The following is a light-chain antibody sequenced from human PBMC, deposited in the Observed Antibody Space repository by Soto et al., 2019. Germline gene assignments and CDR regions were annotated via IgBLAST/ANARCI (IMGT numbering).Light chain of an antibody. V-gene: IGKV3-15*01. CDR1: QSVYSN. CDR2: ESS. CDR3: QQYQSWPLT. Sequence: EIVMTQSPATLSLSPRERATLSCRASQSVYSNLAWYQQKPGQTPRLLIYESSTRATGIPARFSGGGSGTEFTLTISSLQSEDFADYFCQQYQSWPLTFGGGTKVEIK. J-gene: IGKJ4*01.